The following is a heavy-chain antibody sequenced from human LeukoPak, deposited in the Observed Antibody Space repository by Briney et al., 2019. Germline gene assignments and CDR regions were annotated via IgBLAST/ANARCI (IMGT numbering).Heavy chain of an antibody. Sequence: SETLSLTCAVYGGSFCGYYWSWIRQPPGKGLEWIGEINHSGSTNYNPSLKSRVTISVDTSKNQFSLKLSSVTAADTAVYYCARLVGDSGWYFSDYWGQGTLVTVSS. V-gene: IGHV4-34*01. J-gene: IGHJ4*02. CDR3: ARLVGDSGWYFSDY. D-gene: IGHD6-19*01. CDR2: INHSGST. CDR1: GGSFCGYY.